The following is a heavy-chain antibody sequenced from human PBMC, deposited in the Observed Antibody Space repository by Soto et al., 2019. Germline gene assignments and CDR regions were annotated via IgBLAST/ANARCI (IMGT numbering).Heavy chain of an antibody. CDR1: GFTFSSYA. D-gene: IGHD2-15*01. V-gene: IGHV3-23*01. Sequence: GGSLRLSCAASGFTFSSYAMSWVRQAPGKGLEWVSAISGSGGSTYYADSVKGRFTISRDNSKNTLYLQMNSLRAEDTAVYYCATRGYCSGGSCYIDYWGQGTLVTVSS. CDR2: ISGSGGST. CDR3: ATRGYCSGGSCYIDY. J-gene: IGHJ4*02.